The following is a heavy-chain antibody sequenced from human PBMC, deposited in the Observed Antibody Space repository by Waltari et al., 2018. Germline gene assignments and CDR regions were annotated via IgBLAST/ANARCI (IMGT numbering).Heavy chain of an antibody. CDR1: GFTFSSYA. D-gene: IGHD1-7*01. V-gene: IGHV3-23*01. CDR3: AKDSRPGTHYRDLSFDY. J-gene: IGHJ4*02. Sequence: EVQLLESGGGLVQPGGSLRLSCAASGFTFSSYAMSWVRQAPGKGLEWVSAISGSGGSTYYADSVKGRFTISRDNSKNTLYLQMNSLRAEDTAVYYCAKDSRPGTHYRDLSFDYWGQGTLVTVSS. CDR2: ISGSGGST.